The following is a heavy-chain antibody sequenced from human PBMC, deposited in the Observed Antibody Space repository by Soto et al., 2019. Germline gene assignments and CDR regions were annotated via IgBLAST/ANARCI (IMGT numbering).Heavy chain of an antibody. CDR2: INSDGSST. CDR1: GFTFSNYW. D-gene: IGHD2-15*01. CDR3: ERVPVAEFMDLAY. V-gene: IGHV3-74*01. Sequence: SLRLYCAASGFTFSNYWMHWVRQAPGKGLVWVSRINSDGSSTSYADSVKGRFTISRDNAKNTLYLQMNSRRAEDTAVCYCERVPVAEFMDLAYWAQGTLVTVSP. J-gene: IGHJ4*02.